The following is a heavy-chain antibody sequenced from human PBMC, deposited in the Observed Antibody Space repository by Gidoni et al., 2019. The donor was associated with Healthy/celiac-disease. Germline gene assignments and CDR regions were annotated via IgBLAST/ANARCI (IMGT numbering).Heavy chain of an antibody. CDR3: ARSGGYGTHFDY. J-gene: IGHJ4*02. CDR1: GFTFSSYS. CDR2: ISSSSSYI. Sequence: EVQLVESGGGLVKPGGSLRLSCAASGFTFSSYSMNWVRQAPGKGLEWVSSISSSSSYIYYADSVKGRFTISRDNAKNSLYLQMNSLRAEDTAVYYCARSGGYGTHFDYWGQGTLVTVSS. V-gene: IGHV3-21*01. D-gene: IGHD5-12*01.